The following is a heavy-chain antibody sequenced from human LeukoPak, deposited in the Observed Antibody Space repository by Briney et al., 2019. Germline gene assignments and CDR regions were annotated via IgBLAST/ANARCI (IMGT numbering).Heavy chain of an antibody. D-gene: IGHD6-19*01. V-gene: IGHV3-30*04. J-gene: IGHJ4*02. Sequence: GGSLRLSCAASGFTFSRHPMHWVRQAPGKGLEWVAVILYDGSEKYYTESVKGRFTISRDNSKNTLYLQMDSLRPEDTAVYYCAKDPRTGAVFGIFYFDYWGQGTLLTVSS. CDR2: ILYDGSEK. CDR3: AKDPRTGAVFGIFYFDY. CDR1: GFTFSRHP.